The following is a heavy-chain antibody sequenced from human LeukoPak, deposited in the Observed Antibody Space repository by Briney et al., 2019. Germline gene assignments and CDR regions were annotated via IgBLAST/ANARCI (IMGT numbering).Heavy chain of an antibody. D-gene: IGHD3-16*02. J-gene: IGHJ5*02. CDR2: ISFDGGVG. V-gene: IGHV3-33*08. Sequence: GGSLRLSCAASGFPFNIYGLHWVRQAPGKGLEWVALISFDGGVGYYADSVKGRYVVSRDNFKDTLSLEMSNLRDEDTAVYYCVREDYAYVGGTYRYWFDPWGQGTLVIVSS. CDR1: GFPFNIYG. CDR3: VREDYAYVGGTYRYWFDP.